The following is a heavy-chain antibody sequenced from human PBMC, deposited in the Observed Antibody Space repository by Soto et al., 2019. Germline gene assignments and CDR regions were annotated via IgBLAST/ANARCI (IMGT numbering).Heavy chain of an antibody. V-gene: IGHV4-59*01. CDR3: ARGPTLVNIVATSFFDN. CDR1: GGSISSYY. Sequence: SETLSLTCTVSGGSISSYYWSWIRQPPWKGLEWIGYIYYSGSTNYNPSLKSRVTISVDTSKNQFSLKLSSVTAADTAVYYCARGPTLVNIVATSFFDNWVKGTLVTVSS. J-gene: IGHJ4*02. CDR2: IYYSGST. D-gene: IGHD5-12*01.